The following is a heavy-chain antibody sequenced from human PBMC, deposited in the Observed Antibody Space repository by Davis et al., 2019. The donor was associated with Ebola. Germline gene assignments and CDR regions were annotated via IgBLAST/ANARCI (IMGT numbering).Heavy chain of an antibody. CDR1: GFSFNDYT. J-gene: IGHJ3*02. D-gene: IGHD2-2*03. CDR2: IGWSSASI. V-gene: IGHV3-9*01. CDR3: AKANSHGSCTSTNCAGGVGAFDI. Sequence: SLKISCAASGFSFNDYTMYWVRQAPGKGLEWVSGIGWSSASIGYADSVRGRFTISSDNAKNSLYLQMNSLRPEDSALYYCAKANSHGSCTSTNCAGGVGAFDIWGQGTVVTVSS.